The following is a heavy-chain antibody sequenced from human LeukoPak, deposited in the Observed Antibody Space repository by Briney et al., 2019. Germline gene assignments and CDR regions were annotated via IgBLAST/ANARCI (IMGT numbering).Heavy chain of an antibody. V-gene: IGHV3-21*01. Sequence: KPGGSLRLSCAASGFTVSNYNMNWVRQAPGKGLGWVSSISSSSSYIYYADSVKGRFTISRDNAKNSLYLQMNSLRAEDAAVYYCAGDIGIAARPVFGYWGQGTLVTVSS. J-gene: IGHJ4*02. D-gene: IGHD6-6*01. CDR2: ISSSSSYI. CDR3: AGDIGIAARPVFGY. CDR1: GFTVSNYN.